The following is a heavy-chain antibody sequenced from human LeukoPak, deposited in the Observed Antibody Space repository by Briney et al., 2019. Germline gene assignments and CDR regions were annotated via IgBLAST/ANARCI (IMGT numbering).Heavy chain of an antibody. V-gene: IGHV1-8*01. CDR1: GYTFTSYD. CDR2: MNPNSGNT. Sequence: ASVRVSCKASGYTFTSYDINWVRQATGQGLEWMGWMNPNSGNTGYAQKFQGRVTMTRNTSISTAYMELSSLRSEDTAVYYCARGWYYDFWSGYYRWFDPWGQGTLVTVSS. J-gene: IGHJ5*02. D-gene: IGHD3-3*01. CDR3: ARGWYYDFWSGYYRWFDP.